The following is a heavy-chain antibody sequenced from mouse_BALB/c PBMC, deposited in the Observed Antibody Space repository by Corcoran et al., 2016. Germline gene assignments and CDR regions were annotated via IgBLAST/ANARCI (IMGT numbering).Heavy chain of an antibody. CDR1: GYTFTTAG. CDR2: INTHSGVP. D-gene: IGHD2-1*01. V-gene: IGHV9-4*02. Sequence: QIQLVQSGPELKKPGETVRISCKASGYTFTTAGMQWVQKMPGKGLKWIGWINTHSGVPKYAEDFKGRFAFSLETSASTAYLQISNLKNEDTATYFCARGYGNYPYWYFDVWGAGTTVTVSS. J-gene: IGHJ1*01. CDR3: ARGYGNYPYWYFDV.